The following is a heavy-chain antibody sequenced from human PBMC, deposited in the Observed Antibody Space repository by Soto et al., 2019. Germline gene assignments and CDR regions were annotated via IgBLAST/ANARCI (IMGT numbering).Heavy chain of an antibody. D-gene: IGHD2-21*02. CDR1: GCSFSSWA. CDR3: ARGIRAYCGGDCYSFDY. J-gene: IGHJ4*02. CDR2: IIPIFGTA. V-gene: IGHV1-69*01. Sequence: ASVNVSCKASGCSFSSWAISWVRQAPGQGLEWMGGIIPIFGTANYAQKFQGRVTITADESTSTAYMELSSLRSEDTAVYYCARGIRAYCGGDCYSFDYWGQGTLVTVSS.